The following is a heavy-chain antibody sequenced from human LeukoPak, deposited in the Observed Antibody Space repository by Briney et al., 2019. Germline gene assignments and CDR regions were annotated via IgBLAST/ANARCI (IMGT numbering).Heavy chain of an antibody. Sequence: GRSLRLSCAASGFTFSSCAMHWVRQAPGKGLEWVAVISYDGSNKYYADSVKGRFTISRDNSKNTLYLQMNSLRAEDTAVYYCARDLYYYDSSPGYWGQGTLVTVSS. CDR1: GFTFSSCA. V-gene: IGHV3-30*01. CDR2: ISYDGSNK. D-gene: IGHD3-22*01. CDR3: ARDLYYYDSSPGY. J-gene: IGHJ4*02.